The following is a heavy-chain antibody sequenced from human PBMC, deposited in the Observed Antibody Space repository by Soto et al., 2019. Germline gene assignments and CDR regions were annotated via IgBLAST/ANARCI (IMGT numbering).Heavy chain of an antibody. CDR1: GFTFTKYW. CDR2: INEDGSEK. J-gene: IGHJ4*02. CDR3: ARAPYYYDSGGYQGF. D-gene: IGHD3-22*01. V-gene: IGHV3-7*03. Sequence: GGSLRLSCAASGFTFTKYWMGWVRQAPGKGLEWVASINEDGSEKYHVGSVEGRFTISRDNAKNSLYLQMNSLRAEDTAVYYCARAPYYYDSGGYQGFWGQGTLVTVSS.